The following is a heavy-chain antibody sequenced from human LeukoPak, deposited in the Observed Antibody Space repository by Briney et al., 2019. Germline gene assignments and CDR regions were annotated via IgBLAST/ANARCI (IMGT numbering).Heavy chain of an antibody. Sequence: ASVKVSCKASGYTFTGHYMHWVRQAPGQGLEWMGWINPNSGGTNYAQKFQGWVTMTRDTSISTAYMELSRLRSDDTAVYYCARGAPSIAVAGTIWFDPWGQGTLVTVSS. CDR2: INPNSGGT. V-gene: IGHV1-2*04. D-gene: IGHD6-19*01. CDR1: GYTFTGHY. CDR3: ARGAPSIAVAGTIWFDP. J-gene: IGHJ5*02.